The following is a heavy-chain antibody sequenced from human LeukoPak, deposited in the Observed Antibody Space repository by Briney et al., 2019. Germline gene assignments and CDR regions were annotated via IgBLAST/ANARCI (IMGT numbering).Heavy chain of an antibody. V-gene: IGHV3-74*01. J-gene: IGHJ6*02. CDR2: INSDGRST. CDR3: ARPRNDILSGFHYYYGLDV. D-gene: IGHD3-9*01. Sequence: GGSLRLSCAASGFTFSSYWMHWVRQAPGQGRVWVSRINSDGRSTSYADSVKGRFTISRDNAKNTLYLQMNSLRAEDTAVYYCARPRNDILSGFHYYYGLDVWGQGTTVTVSS. CDR1: GFTFSSYW.